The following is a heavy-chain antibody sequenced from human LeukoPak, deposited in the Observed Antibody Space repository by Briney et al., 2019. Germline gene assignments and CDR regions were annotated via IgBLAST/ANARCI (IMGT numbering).Heavy chain of an antibody. J-gene: IGHJ4*02. V-gene: IGHV4-34*01. CDR3: ARGRYSGYDYLGY. D-gene: IGHD5-12*01. Sequence: PSETLSLTCAVYGGSFSGYYWSWIRQHPGKRLEWIGEINHSGSTNYNPSLKSRVTISVDTSKNQFSLKLSSVTAADTAVYYCARGRYSGYDYLGYWGQGTLVIVSS. CDR2: INHSGST. CDR1: GGSFSGYY.